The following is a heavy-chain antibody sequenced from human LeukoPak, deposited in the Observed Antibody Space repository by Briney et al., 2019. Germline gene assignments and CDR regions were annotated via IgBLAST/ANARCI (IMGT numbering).Heavy chain of an antibody. CDR3: TTVKPWFGD. CDR2: IRSKADGGTT. D-gene: IGHD3-10*01. CDR1: GFTFGDYA. V-gene: IGHV3-49*03. Sequence: PGGSLRLSCTASGFTFGDYAMSWFRQAPGKGLEWVGFIRSKADGGTTDYAAPVKGRFTISRDDSKNTLYLQMSSLKTEDTAVYYCTTVKPWFGDWGQGTLVTVSS. J-gene: IGHJ4*02.